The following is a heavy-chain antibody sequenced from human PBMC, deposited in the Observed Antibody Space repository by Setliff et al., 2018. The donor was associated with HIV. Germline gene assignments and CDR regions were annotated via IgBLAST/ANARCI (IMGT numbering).Heavy chain of an antibody. V-gene: IGHV5-51*01. CDR1: GYNFVNQW. CDR2: IYPVDSET. CDR3: ARPRGNDYAGSGFDN. D-gene: IGHD2-2*01. J-gene: IGHJ4*02. Sequence: GESLKISCQGSGYNFVNQWIGWVRQMPGKGLEWMGIIYPVDSETRYSPSFQGQVTISADKSINTAYLQWTTLKASDSAMYYCARPRGNDYAGSGFDNWGQGTLVTVSS.